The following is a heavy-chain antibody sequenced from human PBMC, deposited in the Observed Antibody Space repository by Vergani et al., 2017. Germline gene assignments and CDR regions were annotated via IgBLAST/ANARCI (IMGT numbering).Heavy chain of an antibody. CDR2: IIPIFGTA. CDR1: GGTFSSYA. D-gene: IGHD3-10*01. Sequence: QVQLVQSGAEVKKPGSSVKVSCKASGGTFSSYAISWVRQAPGQGLEWMGRIIPIFGTANYAQKFQGRVTITADESTSTAYMELSSLRSEDTAVYYCARDRDYGSGSSGYHWFDPWGQGTLVTVSS. V-gene: IGHV1-69*13. J-gene: IGHJ5*02. CDR3: ARDRDYGSGSSGYHWFDP.